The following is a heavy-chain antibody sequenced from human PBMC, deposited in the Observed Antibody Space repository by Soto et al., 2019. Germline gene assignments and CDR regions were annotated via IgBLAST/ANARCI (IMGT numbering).Heavy chain of an antibody. CDR1: GYTFTGYY. CDR3: ARDSQASYYYHGMDV. V-gene: IGHV1-2*04. CDR2: INPNSGGT. D-gene: IGHD5-12*01. Sequence: ASVKVSCKASGYTFTGYYMHWVRQAPGQGLEWMGWINPNSGGTNYAQKFQGWVTMTRDTSISTAYMELSRLRSDDTAVYYCARDSQASYYYHGMDVWGQGTTVTFSS. J-gene: IGHJ6*02.